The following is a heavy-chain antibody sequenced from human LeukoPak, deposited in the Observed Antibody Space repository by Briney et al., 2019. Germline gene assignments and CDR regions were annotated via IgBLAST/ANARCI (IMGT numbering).Heavy chain of an antibody. Sequence: PGGSLRLSCAASGFTISSNYMSWVRQAPGKGLEWVSVIYSGGSTYYADSVKGRFTISRDNFKNTLYLQMNSLRAEDTAAYYCAREAPNYYYMDVWGKGTTVTVSS. J-gene: IGHJ6*03. CDR2: IYSGGST. CDR3: AREAPNYYYMDV. D-gene: IGHD6-6*01. CDR1: GFTISSNY. V-gene: IGHV3-66*02.